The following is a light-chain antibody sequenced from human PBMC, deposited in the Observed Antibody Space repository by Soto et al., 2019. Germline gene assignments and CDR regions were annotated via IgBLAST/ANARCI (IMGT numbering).Light chain of an antibody. CDR1: DSITTR. J-gene: IGKJ1*01. CDR3: QHYASYSRT. V-gene: IGKV1-5*03. CDR2: KAS. Sequence: DVQMTQSPATLSASVGDRVTITCRASDSITTRLAWFQLRPGKAPKLLIFKASTLEIGVPPRFSGRGSGREFTLTISSLEPDDLATYYCQHYASYSRTFDQGTKVEIK.